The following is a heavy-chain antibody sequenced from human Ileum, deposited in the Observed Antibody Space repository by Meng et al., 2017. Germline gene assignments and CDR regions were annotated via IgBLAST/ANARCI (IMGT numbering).Heavy chain of an antibody. J-gene: IGHJ4*02. CDR3: ARVRVRYFDWLRTPVQYYFDY. Sequence: SETLSLTCAVYGGSFSGYYWSWIRQPPGKGLEWIGEINHSGSTNYNPSLKSRVTISVDTSKNQFSLKLSSVTAADTAVYYCARVRVRYFDWLRTPVQYYFDYWGQGTRVTGYS. CDR2: INHSGST. V-gene: IGHV4-34*01. CDR1: GGSFSGYY. D-gene: IGHD3-9*01.